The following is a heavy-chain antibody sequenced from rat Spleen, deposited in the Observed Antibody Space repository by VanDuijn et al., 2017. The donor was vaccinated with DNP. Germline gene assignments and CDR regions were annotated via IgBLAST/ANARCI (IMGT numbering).Heavy chain of an antibody. D-gene: IGHD1-2*01. CDR2: ITSSGGST. Sequence: EVQLVESGGDLVQPGRSLKLSCAASGFTFSDYYMAWFRQVPGKGLEWVASITSSGGSTYYPDSVRGRFTISRDNAKNTLYLQMNSLRSEDTATYYCARDRDYYSNYMGFAYWGQGTLVTVSS. CDR1: GFTFSDYY. V-gene: IGHV5-25*01. J-gene: IGHJ3*01. CDR3: ARDRDYYSNYMGFAY.